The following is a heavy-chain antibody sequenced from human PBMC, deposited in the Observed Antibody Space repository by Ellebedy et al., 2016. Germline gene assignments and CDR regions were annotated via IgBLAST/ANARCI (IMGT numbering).Heavy chain of an antibody. V-gene: IGHV1-69*04. CDR1: GGTFSSYA. Sequence: ASVKVSCKASGGTFSSYAISWVRQAPGQGLEWMGRIIPILGIANYAQKFQGRVTITADKSTSTAYMELSSLRSEDTAVYYCAREIDGYNGPYGYWGQGTLVTVSS. CDR3: AREIDGYNGPYGY. J-gene: IGHJ4*02. CDR2: IIPILGIA. D-gene: IGHD5-24*01.